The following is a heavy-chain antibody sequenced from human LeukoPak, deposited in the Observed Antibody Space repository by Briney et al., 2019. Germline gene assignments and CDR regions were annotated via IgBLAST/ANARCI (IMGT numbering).Heavy chain of an antibody. Sequence: GRSLRLSCAASGFTFSSYGMRWVRQAPGEGLEWVAVIWYDGSNTYYAASVKGRFTISRDNSKNTLYLQMNSLRAEDTAVYYCAKDLNGSGFGYWGQGTLVTVSS. V-gene: IGHV3-33*06. CDR1: GFTFSSYG. CDR2: IWYDGSNT. D-gene: IGHD6-19*01. J-gene: IGHJ4*02. CDR3: AKDLNGSGFGY.